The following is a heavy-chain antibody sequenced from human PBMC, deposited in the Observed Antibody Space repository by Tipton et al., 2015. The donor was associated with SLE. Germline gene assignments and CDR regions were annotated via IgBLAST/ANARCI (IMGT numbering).Heavy chain of an antibody. Sequence: TLSLTCAGYGGSFSGYYWSWIRQPPGKGLEWIGEINHSGSTNYNPSLKSRVTISVDTSKNQFSLKLSSVTAADTAVYYCARGYYYDSSGYHYYGMDVWGQGTTVTVSS. CDR1: GGSFSGYY. D-gene: IGHD3-22*01. CDR2: INHSGST. CDR3: ARGYYYDSSGYHYYGMDV. V-gene: IGHV4-34*01. J-gene: IGHJ6*02.